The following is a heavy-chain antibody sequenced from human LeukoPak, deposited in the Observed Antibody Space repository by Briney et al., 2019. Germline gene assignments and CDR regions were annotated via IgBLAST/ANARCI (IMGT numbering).Heavy chain of an antibody. CDR1: GYTFTGDY. Sequence: ASVKVSCKASGYTFTGDYMHWVRQAPGQGLEWMGWINPNSGAPNYAQEFQGRVTMTRDTSISTAYMELSRLRSDDTAVHYCASRAGGNSDFDYWGQGTLVTVSS. D-gene: IGHD4-23*01. CDR3: ASRAGGNSDFDY. CDR2: INPNSGAP. J-gene: IGHJ4*02. V-gene: IGHV1-2*02.